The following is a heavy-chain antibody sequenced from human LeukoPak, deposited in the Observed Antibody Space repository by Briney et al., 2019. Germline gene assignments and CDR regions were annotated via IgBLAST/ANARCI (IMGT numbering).Heavy chain of an antibody. CDR3: ASGYCSSTSCQAVYYYYYYMDV. CDR1: GYTFTGYY. CDR2: INPNSGGT. V-gene: IGHV1-2*02. D-gene: IGHD2-2*01. J-gene: IGHJ6*03. Sequence: ASVKVSCKASGYTFTGYYMHWVRQAPGQGLEWMGWINPNSGGTNYAQKFQGRVTMTRDTSISTAYMELSRLRSDDTAVYCCASGYCSSTSCQAVYYYYYYMDVWGKGTTVTVSS.